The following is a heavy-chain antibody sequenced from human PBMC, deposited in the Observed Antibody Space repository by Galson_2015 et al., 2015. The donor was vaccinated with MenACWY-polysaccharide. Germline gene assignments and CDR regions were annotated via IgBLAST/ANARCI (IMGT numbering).Heavy chain of an antibody. CDR3: AREGSRSVFHAFDV. V-gene: IGHV3-33*02. D-gene: IGHD1-26*01. CDR1: GLTFRCSG. J-gene: IGHJ3*01. CDR2: IQYDGSQK. Sequence: SLRLSCAASGLTFRCSGLHWVRQAPGTGLEWVAVIQYDGSQKQYIDSGKGRFTISRDNSTHTLSLEMNSLRAEDTALDYCAREGSRSVFHAFDVWGQGTMVTVSS.